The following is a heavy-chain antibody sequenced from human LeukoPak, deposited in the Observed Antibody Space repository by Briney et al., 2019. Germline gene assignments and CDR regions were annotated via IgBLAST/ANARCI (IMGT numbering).Heavy chain of an antibody. J-gene: IGHJ4*02. CDR3: ARDSADELELGY. CDR1: GYTFTSYY. D-gene: IGHD1-1*01. CDR2: INPSGGST. Sequence: ASVEVSCKASGYTFTSYYMHWVRQAPGQGLEWMGIINPSGGSTSYAQKFQGRVTMTRDMSTSTVCMELSSLRSEDTAVYYCARDSADELELGYWGQGTLVTVSS. V-gene: IGHV1-46*01.